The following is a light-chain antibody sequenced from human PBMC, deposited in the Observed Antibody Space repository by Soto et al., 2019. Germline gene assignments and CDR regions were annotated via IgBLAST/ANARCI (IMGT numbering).Light chain of an antibody. CDR3: HQYGSSWT. V-gene: IGKV3-20*01. CDR1: QSVTNSY. Sequence: EVVLTQSPGTLSLFPGERATLSCRASQSVTNSYLAWFQQKPGQAPRPLIYGISNRASGIPDRFSGSGSGTDFTLTISRLEPEAFAVYYCHQYGSSWTFGQGTKVDIK. CDR2: GIS. J-gene: IGKJ1*01.